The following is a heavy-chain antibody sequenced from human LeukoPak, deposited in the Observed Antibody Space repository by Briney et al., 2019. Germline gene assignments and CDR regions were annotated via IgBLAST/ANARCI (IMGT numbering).Heavy chain of an antibody. CDR2: IISSAAST. CDR3: AKSAPSKY. CDR1: GFTFSSYA. V-gene: IGHV3-23*01. J-gene: IGHJ4*02. D-gene: IGHD4-11*01. Sequence: LTGGSLRLSCAASGFTFSSYAMSWVRQAPGKGLEWVSHIISSAASTDYADSVKGRFTISRDNSKNTLYLQMTSLRAEDTAVYYCAKSAPSKYWGQGTLVTVSS.